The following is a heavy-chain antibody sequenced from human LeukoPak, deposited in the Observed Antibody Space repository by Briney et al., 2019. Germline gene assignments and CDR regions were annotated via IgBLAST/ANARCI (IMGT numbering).Heavy chain of an antibody. Sequence: TLSLTCTVSGGSINSGSHYWSWIRQPAGKGLEWIGRIYSSGSTNYNPSLKSRVTMSVDTSKNQFSLKLSSVTAADTAVYYCVTSYYYYYFYMDVWGRGTKVTVSS. CDR1: GGSINSGSHY. V-gene: IGHV4-61*02. CDR2: IYSSGST. CDR3: VTSYYYYYFYMDV. J-gene: IGHJ6*03.